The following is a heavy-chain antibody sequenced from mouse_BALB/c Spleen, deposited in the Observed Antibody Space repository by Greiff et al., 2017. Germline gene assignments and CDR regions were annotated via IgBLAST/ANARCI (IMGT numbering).Heavy chain of an antibody. CDR3: ARSDSSGSFAY. CDR2: IDPANGNT. J-gene: IGHJ3*01. CDR1: GFNIKDTY. Sequence: EVQLQQSGAELVKPGASVKLSCTASGFNIKDTYMHWVKQRPEQGLEWIGRIDPANGNTKYDPKFQGKATITADTSSNTAYLQLSSLTSEDTAVYYCARSDSSGSFAYWGQGTLVTVSA. V-gene: IGHV14-3*02. D-gene: IGHD3-2*01.